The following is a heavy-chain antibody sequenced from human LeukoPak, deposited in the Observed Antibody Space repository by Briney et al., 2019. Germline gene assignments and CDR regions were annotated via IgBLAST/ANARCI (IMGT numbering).Heavy chain of an antibody. D-gene: IGHD3-22*01. CDR2: LDPEDGET. CDR3: ATGAYDSSGYYGWYYFDY. V-gene: IGHV1-24*01. Sequence: ASVKVSCKVSGYTLTELSMHWVRQAPGKGLEWMGGLDPEDGETIYAQKFQGRVTMTEDTSTDTAYMELSSLRSEDTAVYYCATGAYDSSGYYGWYYFDYWGQGTLVTVSS. CDR1: GYTLTELS. J-gene: IGHJ4*02.